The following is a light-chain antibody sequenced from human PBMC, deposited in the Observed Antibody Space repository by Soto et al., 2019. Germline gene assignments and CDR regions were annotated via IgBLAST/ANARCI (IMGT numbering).Light chain of an antibody. Sequence: IVLTQSPATLSVSPGERATLSCRASQSVSSLLAWYQQKPRQAPRLLIYDTSTRATGIPARFSGSGSGTDFTLTISSLQSEDFAIYYCQKYNSAPWTFGQGTKVEIK. V-gene: IGKV3-15*01. CDR1: QSVSSL. CDR3: QKYNSAPWT. J-gene: IGKJ1*01. CDR2: DTS.